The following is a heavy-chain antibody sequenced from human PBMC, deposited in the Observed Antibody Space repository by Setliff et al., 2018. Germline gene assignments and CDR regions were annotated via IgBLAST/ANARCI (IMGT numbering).Heavy chain of an antibody. Sequence: PSETLSLTCSVAGGSMTDFFWHWFRRPPGKGLEWIGHISPSGSTTYNPSVKSRVTISLDTSKNHFSLKLDSVTAADTALYYCARSPSSGAYWNPRPFYSDYWARGTLVTVSS. D-gene: IGHD1-26*01. CDR3: ARSPSSGAYWNPRPFYSDY. CDR2: ISPSGST. CDR1: GGSMTDFF. J-gene: IGHJ4*02. V-gene: IGHV4-4*08.